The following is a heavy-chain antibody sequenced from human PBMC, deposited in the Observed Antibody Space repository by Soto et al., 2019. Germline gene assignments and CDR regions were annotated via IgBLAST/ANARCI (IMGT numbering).Heavy chain of an antibody. CDR1: GDSISSNNNY. CDR2: IYYSGTT. CDR3: ARYKSNYYYGMDV. D-gene: IGHD1-20*01. J-gene: IGHJ6*02. Sequence: SETLSLTCTVSGDSISSNNNYWSWIRQPPGKGLEWIGYIYYSGTTNYNPSLKSRVTISVDTSKNQFSLKLSSVTAADTAVYYCARYKSNYYYGMDVWGQGTTVTVSS. V-gene: IGHV4-61*01.